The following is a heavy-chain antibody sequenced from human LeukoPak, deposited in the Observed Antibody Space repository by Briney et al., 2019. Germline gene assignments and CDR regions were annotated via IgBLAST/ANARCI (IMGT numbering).Heavy chain of an antibody. D-gene: IGHD3-22*01. CDR1: GYTFTDYY. CDR3: AETTNYYDSPDAFDI. V-gene: IGHV1-2*02. CDR2: VNPHSGGT. J-gene: IGHJ3*02. Sequence: ASVKVSCKASGYTFTDYYIHWVRQAPGHGLEWMGWVNPHSGGTNFAQRFRGRVTMTRDTSISTAYMELSRLRSDDTAVYYCAETTNYYDSPDAFDIWGQGTMVTVSS.